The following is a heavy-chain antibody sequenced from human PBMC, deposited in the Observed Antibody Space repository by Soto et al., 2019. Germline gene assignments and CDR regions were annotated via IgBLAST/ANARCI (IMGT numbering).Heavy chain of an antibody. Sequence: VGSLRLSCAASEFTFSKAWMSWVRQVPGKGLEWVGRIKSKTDGGTTGYAAPVKGRFTISRDDSKNTLYLQMNSLKTEDTAVYYCTTTYYYDSGGYYGLHFDYWGQGTLVTVSS. D-gene: IGHD3-22*01. CDR1: EFTFSKAW. J-gene: IGHJ4*02. V-gene: IGHV3-15*01. CDR3: TTTYYYDSGGYYGLHFDY. CDR2: IKSKTDGGTT.